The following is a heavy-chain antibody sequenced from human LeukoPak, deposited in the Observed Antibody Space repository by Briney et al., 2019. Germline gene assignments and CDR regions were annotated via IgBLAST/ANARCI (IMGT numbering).Heavy chain of an antibody. CDR1: GFTFSNAW. Sequence: GGSLRLSCAVSGFTFSNAWMSWVRQAPGKGLEWVGRIKSKTDGGTTDYAAPVKGRFTISRDDSKNTLYLQMNSLKTEDTAVYYCTTGDYDFWSAVDYWGQGTLVTVSS. CDR3: TTGDYDFWSAVDY. CDR2: IKSKTDGGTT. D-gene: IGHD3-3*01. V-gene: IGHV3-15*01. J-gene: IGHJ4*02.